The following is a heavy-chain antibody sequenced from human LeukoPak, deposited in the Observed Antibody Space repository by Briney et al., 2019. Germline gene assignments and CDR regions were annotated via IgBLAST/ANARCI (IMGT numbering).Heavy chain of an antibody. Sequence: ASVKVSCKASGGTFSSYAISWVRQAPGQGLEWMGGIIPIFGTANYAQKFQGRVTVTRDTSTSTVHMELRGLRSEDTAVYYCARDQEGFDYWGQGTLVTVSS. V-gene: IGHV1-69*05. CDR2: IIPIFGTA. CDR3: ARDQEGFDY. J-gene: IGHJ4*02. CDR1: GGTFSSYA.